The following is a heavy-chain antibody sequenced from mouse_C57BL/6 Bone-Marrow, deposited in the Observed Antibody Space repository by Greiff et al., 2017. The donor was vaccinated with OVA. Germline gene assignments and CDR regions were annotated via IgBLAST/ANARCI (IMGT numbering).Heavy chain of an antibody. V-gene: IGHV5-15*01. CDR3: ARHGYYGSSYGYFDV. CDR2: ISNLAYSI. CDR1: GFTFSDYG. J-gene: IGHJ1*03. Sequence: EVQGVESGGGLVQPGGSLKLSCAASGFTFSDYGMAWVRQAPRTGPEWVAFISNLAYSIYYADTVTGRFTISRENAKNTLYLEMSSLRSEDTAMYYCARHGYYGSSYGYFDVWGTGTTVTVSS. D-gene: IGHD1-1*01.